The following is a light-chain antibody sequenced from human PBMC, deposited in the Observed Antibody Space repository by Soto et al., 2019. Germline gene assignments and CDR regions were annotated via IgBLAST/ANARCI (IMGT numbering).Light chain of an antibody. CDR3: QSYDSSLSRRWV. CDR2: G. CDR1: SSNIGAGYP. Sequence: QSVLTQPPSVSGAPGQRVTISCTGSSSNIGAGYPVHWYQQLPGTAPKLLVAGNRPSGVPDRFSVSKSGASASLAITRLQAEDEADYYCQSYDSSLSRRWVFGGGTQLTVL. J-gene: IGLJ3*02. V-gene: IGLV1-40*01.